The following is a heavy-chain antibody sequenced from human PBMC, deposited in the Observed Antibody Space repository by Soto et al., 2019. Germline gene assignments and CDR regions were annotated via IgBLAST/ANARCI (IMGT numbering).Heavy chain of an antibody. D-gene: IGHD1-1*01. V-gene: IGHV3-74*01. CDR3: VRGTNDWPGIDY. J-gene: IGHJ4*02. CDR2: INPDGSSR. Sequence: EVQLVESGGGLVQPGRSLRLSCTASGFTFSHYWMHWVRQPPGKGLLWVSRINPDGSSRHYAGSVEGRFTVSRDNAKNTLYLQMNSLRDDDTAEFYCVRGTNDWPGIDYWGQGTLVTVSS. CDR1: GFTFSHYW.